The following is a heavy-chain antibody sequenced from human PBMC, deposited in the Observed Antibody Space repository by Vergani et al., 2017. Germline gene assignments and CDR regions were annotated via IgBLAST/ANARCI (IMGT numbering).Heavy chain of an antibody. D-gene: IGHD3-10*01. Sequence: EVQLVESGGGLVQPGGSLKLSCAASGFTFSGSAMHWVRQASGKGLEWVGRIRSKGNNYATAYAASVKGRFTISRDNSKNMLFLQMNNLRTEDTAIYYCAXQYFVSGNYLFDYWGQGTLVTVSS. CDR2: IRSKGNNYAT. CDR1: GFTFSGSA. V-gene: IGHV3-73*01. J-gene: IGHJ4*02. CDR3: AXQYFVSGNYLFDY.